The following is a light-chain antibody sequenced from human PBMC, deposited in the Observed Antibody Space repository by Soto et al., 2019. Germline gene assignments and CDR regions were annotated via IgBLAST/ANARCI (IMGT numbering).Light chain of an antibody. CDR1: LSVGSH. Sequence: ENVLTQSPATLSLSPGERATLSCRASLSVGSHLAWYQQKPGQAPRLLISEASNRATGIPARFSGGGSGTDFSLTIISLEPEDFAVYYCQQRRPGEITFGQGTRLEIK. J-gene: IGKJ5*01. CDR3: QQRRPGEIT. V-gene: IGKV3-11*01. CDR2: EAS.